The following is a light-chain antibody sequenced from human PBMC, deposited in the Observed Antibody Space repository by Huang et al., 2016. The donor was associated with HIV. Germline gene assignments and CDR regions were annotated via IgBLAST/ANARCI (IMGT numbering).Light chain of an antibody. V-gene: IGKV3-15*01. CDR2: GAS. Sequence: EIVMTQSPATLSVSPGERATLSCRASQSVSSNLAWYQQKPGQIPRLLLYGASARASGVPARFSGSGSEREFTLTISSLQSEDFAVYYCQQYNNWPRTFGQGTKVEIK. CDR1: QSVSSN. J-gene: IGKJ1*01. CDR3: QQYNNWPRT.